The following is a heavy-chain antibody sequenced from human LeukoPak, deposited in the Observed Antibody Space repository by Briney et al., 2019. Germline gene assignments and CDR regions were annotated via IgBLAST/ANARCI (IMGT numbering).Heavy chain of an antibody. Sequence: GGSLRLSCGASGFSFGDYAMSWVRQAPGKGLEWVSAISGSGGSTYYADSVKGRFTISRDNSKNTLYLQMNSLRAEDTAVYYCAKDSLTGTDYWGQGTLVTVSS. CDR1: GFSFGDYA. CDR3: AKDSLTGTDY. J-gene: IGHJ4*02. CDR2: ISGSGGST. D-gene: IGHD1-20*01. V-gene: IGHV3-23*01.